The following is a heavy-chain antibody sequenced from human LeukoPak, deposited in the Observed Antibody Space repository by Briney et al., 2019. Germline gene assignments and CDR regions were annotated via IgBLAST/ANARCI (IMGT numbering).Heavy chain of an antibody. CDR3: VRMGGDLGGKILEN. CDR2: IYYDGSNK. CDR1: GFSFSGYG. Sequence: GGSLRLSCAASGFSFSGYGMHWVRQAPGKGLEWVAMIYYDGSNKYYADSVRGRFTISRDNSKNTVCLQMNSLRAEDTAVYFCVRMGGDLGGKILENWGQGTLVTVSS. V-gene: IGHV3-33*01. D-gene: IGHD3-3*01. J-gene: IGHJ4*02.